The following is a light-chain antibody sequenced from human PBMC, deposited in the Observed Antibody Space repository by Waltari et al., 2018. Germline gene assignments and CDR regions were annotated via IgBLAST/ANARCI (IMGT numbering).Light chain of an antibody. V-gene: IGLV1-44*01. J-gene: IGLJ3*02. Sequence: QSVLTQPPSASGTPGRRVTISCAGSSSNIRSNSVNWYQQLPGTAPKLLIYSTSHRPSGLPDRLSGSKSGTSASLAISGLQSEDEADYYCAAWDDTLNGWVFGGGTKLTVL. CDR2: STS. CDR3: AAWDDTLNGWV. CDR1: SSNIRSNS.